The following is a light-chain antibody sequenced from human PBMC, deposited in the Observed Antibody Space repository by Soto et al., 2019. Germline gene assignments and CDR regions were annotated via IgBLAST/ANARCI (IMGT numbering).Light chain of an antibody. V-gene: IGLV2-14*03. CDR1: SSDFSVYNY. J-gene: IGLJ3*02. CDR3: ASHTFYNTWV. CDR2: DVT. Sequence: QSALTQPASVSGSPGQSITISCTGTSSDFSVYNYVSWFQQHPGKAPKLMIYDVTNRPSGVSNRFSGSKSGNTASLTISGLQAKDEGDYYCASHTFYNTWVFGGGTKLTVL.